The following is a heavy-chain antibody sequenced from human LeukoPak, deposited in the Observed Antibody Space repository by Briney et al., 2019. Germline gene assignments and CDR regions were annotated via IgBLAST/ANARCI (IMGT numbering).Heavy chain of an antibody. J-gene: IGHJ5*02. CDR2: IRYDGSGK. V-gene: IGHV3-30*02. CDR3: AKGVSKNP. Sequence: GGSLRLSCAASGFTFSSYGMHWVRQAPGKGLEWVAFIRYDGSGKYYGDSVKGRFTISRDISKNTLHLQMNSLRAEDTAVYYCAKGVSKNPWGQGTLVTVSS. CDR1: GFTFSSYG.